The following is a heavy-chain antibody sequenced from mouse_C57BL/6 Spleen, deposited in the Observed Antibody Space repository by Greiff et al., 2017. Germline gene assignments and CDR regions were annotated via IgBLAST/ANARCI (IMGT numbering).Heavy chain of an antibody. Sequence: QVQLQQPGAELVKPGASVKLSCKASGYTFTSYWMHWVKQRPGQGLEWIGMIHPNSGSTNYNEKFKSKATLTVDKSSSTAYMQLSSLTSEDSAVYYCARWWSFITTVVGYFDVWGTGTTVTVSS. CDR2: IHPNSGST. V-gene: IGHV1-64*01. J-gene: IGHJ1*03. D-gene: IGHD1-1*01. CDR3: ARWWSFITTVVGYFDV. CDR1: GYTFTSYW.